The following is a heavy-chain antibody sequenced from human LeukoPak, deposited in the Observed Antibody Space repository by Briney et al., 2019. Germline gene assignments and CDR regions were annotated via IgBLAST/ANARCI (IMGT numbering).Heavy chain of an antibody. V-gene: IGHV3-23*01. D-gene: IGHD3-10*01. J-gene: IGHJ4*02. CDR1: GFTFSSYA. CDR3: AKDSSYYGSGTYMC. Sequence: GGSLRLSCAASGFTFSSYAVSWVRQAPGKGLEWVSAISGSGGSAYYADSMKGRFTISRDNSKNTLYLHLNSLRAEDTAMYYCAKDSSYYGSGTYMCWGQGTLVTVSS. CDR2: ISGSGGSA.